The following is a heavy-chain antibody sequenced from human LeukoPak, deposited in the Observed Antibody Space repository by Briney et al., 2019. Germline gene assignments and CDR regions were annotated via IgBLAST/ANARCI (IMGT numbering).Heavy chain of an antibody. J-gene: IGHJ4*02. CDR3: AKEQAGVSTVLTDVDIVATTDYYFDY. CDR2: IWYDGSNK. Sequence: PGGSLRLSCAASGFTFSSYGMHWVRQAPGKGLEWVAVIWYDGSNKYYADSVKGRFTISRDNSKNTLYLQMNSLRAEDTAVYYCAKEQAGVSTVLTDVDIVATTDYYFDYWGQGTLVTVSS. D-gene: IGHD5-12*01. CDR1: GFTFSSYG. V-gene: IGHV3-33*06.